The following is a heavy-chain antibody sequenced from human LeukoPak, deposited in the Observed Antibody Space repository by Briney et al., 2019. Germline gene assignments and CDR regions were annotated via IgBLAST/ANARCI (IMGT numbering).Heavy chain of an antibody. CDR2: LAHDGGDR. Sequence: PGGSLRLSCAASGLTFSNYAMHWVRQAPGKGLEWVAVLAHDGGDRYFADSVNGRITISRDNSKITLYLQMSSLRAEDTALYYCAGGTAAVAGIDYWGQGTMVTVSS. CDR1: GLTFSNYA. J-gene: IGHJ4*02. CDR3: AGGTAAVAGIDY. V-gene: IGHV3-30*04. D-gene: IGHD6-19*01.